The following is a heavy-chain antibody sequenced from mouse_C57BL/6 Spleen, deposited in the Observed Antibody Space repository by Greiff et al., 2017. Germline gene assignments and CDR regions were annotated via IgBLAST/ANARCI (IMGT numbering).Heavy chain of an antibody. V-gene: IGHV1-26*01. CDR1: VYTFTDYY. J-gene: IGHJ2*01. CDR2: INPNNGGT. CDR3: ARTGSSYVDY. Sequence: VQLQQSGPELVQPGASVKISCKASVYTFTDYYMNWVNQSHGKSLEWIGDINPNNGGTSYNQKFKGKATLTVDKSSSTAYMELRSMTSEDSAVYYCARTGSSYVDYWGQGTTLTVSS. D-gene: IGHD1-1*01.